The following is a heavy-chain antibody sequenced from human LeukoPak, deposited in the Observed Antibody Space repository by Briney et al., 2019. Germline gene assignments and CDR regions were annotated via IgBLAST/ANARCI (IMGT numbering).Heavy chain of an antibody. CDR1: GGSFSGYY. CDR2: INHSGST. J-gene: IGHJ4*02. D-gene: IGHD3-3*01. V-gene: IGHV4-34*01. CDR3: ARDPITIFGVVNYFDY. Sequence: SETLSLTCAVYGGSFSGYYWSWIRQPPGKGLEWIGEINHSGSTNYNPSLKSRVTISVDTSKNQFSLKLSSVTVADTAVYYCARDPITIFGVVNYFDYWGQGTLVTVSS.